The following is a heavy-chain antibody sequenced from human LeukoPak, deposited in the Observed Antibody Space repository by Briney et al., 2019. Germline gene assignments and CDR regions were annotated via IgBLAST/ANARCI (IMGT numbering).Heavy chain of an antibody. J-gene: IGHJ5*02. CDR2: ISSSSSYI. CDR1: GFTFSSYS. D-gene: IGHD6-19*01. CDR3: ARDVAGGYNWFDP. V-gene: IGHV3-21*01. Sequence: GGSLRLSCAASGFTFSSYSMNWVRQAPGKGLEWVSSISSSSSYIYYADSVKGRFTISRDNAKNSLYLQMNSLRAEDTAVYYCARDVAGGYNWFDPWGQGTLVTVSS.